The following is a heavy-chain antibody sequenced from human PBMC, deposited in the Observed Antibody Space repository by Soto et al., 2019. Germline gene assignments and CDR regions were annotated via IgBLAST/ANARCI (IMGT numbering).Heavy chain of an antibody. V-gene: IGHV1-2*02. CDR1: GYTFTGYY. J-gene: IGHJ6*02. CDR2: INPNNGDT. Sequence: QVHLVQSGAEVKKPGASVKVSCKASGYTFTGYYLHWVRQAPGQGLEWMGWINPNNGDTNYAQKFQGMVPMTRATSISTAHLELSRLRYDDTAVYYCARDWPDTYCGGDCPLGYYYHGMDVWGQGTAVTVSS. D-gene: IGHD2-21*02. CDR3: ARDWPDTYCGGDCPLGYYYHGMDV.